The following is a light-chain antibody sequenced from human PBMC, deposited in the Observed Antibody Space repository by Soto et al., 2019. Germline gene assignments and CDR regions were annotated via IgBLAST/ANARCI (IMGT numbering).Light chain of an antibody. Sequence: EVVLSQSPGTLSLSTGERATLSCRASQSISTNLAWYQHKPGQAPRLLIFDASTRATGIPSRFSGSGSGTDFTLTISSLEPEDFAVYYCQQRNNWPPVTFGQGTRLEIK. CDR2: DAS. J-gene: IGKJ5*01. V-gene: IGKV3-11*01. CDR3: QQRNNWPPVT. CDR1: QSISTN.